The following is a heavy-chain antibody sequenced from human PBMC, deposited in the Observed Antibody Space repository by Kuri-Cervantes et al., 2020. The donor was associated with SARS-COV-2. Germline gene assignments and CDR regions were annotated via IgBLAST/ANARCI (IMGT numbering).Heavy chain of an antibody. CDR3: AKDVAVGAHDVFDY. D-gene: IGHD1-26*01. Sequence: GESLKIPCAASGFTFSNAWMSWVRQAPGKGLEWVAFIRYDGSNKYYADSVKGRFTISRDNSKNALYLQMNSLRAEDTAVYYCAKDVAVGAHDVFDYWGQGTLVTVSS. CDR1: GFTFSNAW. V-gene: IGHV3-30*02. CDR2: IRYDGSNK. J-gene: IGHJ4*02.